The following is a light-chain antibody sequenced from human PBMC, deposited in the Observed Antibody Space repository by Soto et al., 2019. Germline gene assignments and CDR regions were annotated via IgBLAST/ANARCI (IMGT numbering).Light chain of an antibody. J-gene: IGKJ3*01. Sequence: DIQMTQSPSSLSASVGDRVTITCRASQSIASTLNWYQQRPGKAPRVLIIAASDLQSGVPSRFSGSGSGTDFTLTISSLQPEDFATYYCQRTYNAPFTFGPGTKVELK. CDR3: QRTYNAPFT. V-gene: IGKV1-39*01. CDR2: AAS. CDR1: QSIAST.